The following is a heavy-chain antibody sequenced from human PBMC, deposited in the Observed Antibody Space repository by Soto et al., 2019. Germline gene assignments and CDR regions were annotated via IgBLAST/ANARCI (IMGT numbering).Heavy chain of an antibody. Sequence: QVQLQESGPGLVKPTGTLSLTCVVSGGSISSSNWWSWVRQPPGKGLEWIGEIYHRGNIDYNPSLKSRVTISVDKFKNQLSLNMRSVTAADTGVYYFASDRVAAPWFYFDNWGQVLLITVSS. CDR1: GGSISSSNW. D-gene: IGHD3-10*01. CDR2: IYHRGNI. J-gene: IGHJ4*02. CDR3: ASDRVAAPWFYFDN. V-gene: IGHV4-4*02.